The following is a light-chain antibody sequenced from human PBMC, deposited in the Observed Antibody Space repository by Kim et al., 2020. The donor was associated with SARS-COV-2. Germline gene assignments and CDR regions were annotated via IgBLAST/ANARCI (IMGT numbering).Light chain of an antibody. CDR3: QVWHSNTDRI. V-gene: IGLV3-21*04. CDR1: NIRSKS. J-gene: IGLJ2*01. CDR2: NDS. Sequence: VAQRKAASIKWGGRNIRSKSVHWYQQKPGQAPVLVIYNDSDRPSGIPGRFSGSNSGNTATLTISRVEGGDEADYYCQVWHSNTDRIFGGGTQLTVL.